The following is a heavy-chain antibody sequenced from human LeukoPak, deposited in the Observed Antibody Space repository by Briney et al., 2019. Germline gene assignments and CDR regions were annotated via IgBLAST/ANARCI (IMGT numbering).Heavy chain of an antibody. V-gene: IGHV4-59*01. CDR1: GGSISSYY. J-gene: IGHJ6*02. D-gene: IGHD3-10*01. CDR3: ARSGITMVRGVIIPTYYYYGMDV. CDR2: IYYSGST. Sequence: SETLSLTCTVSGGSISSYYWSWIRQPPGKGLEWIGYIYYSGSTNYNPSLKSRVTISVDTSKNQFSLKLSSVTAADTAVYYCARSGITMVRGVIIPTYYYYGMDVWGQGALVTVSS.